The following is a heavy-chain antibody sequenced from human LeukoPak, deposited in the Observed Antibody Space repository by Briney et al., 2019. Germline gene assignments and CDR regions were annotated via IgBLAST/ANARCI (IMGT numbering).Heavy chain of an antibody. CDR2: INHTGRT. D-gene: IGHD1-1*01. Sequence: SETLSLTCAVSGGSFSANYWSWIRQPPGEGPEWIGEINHTGRTNYNPSLKSRVTISVDMSKNQFSLKLSSVTAADTAVYYCARDQAKRVPRVAFDIWGQGTMVTVSS. CDR1: GGSFSANY. CDR3: ARDQAKRVPRVAFDI. V-gene: IGHV4-34*01. J-gene: IGHJ3*02.